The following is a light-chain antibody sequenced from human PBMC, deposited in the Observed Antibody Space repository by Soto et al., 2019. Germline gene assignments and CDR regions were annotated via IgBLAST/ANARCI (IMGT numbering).Light chain of an antibody. CDR2: GAS. CDR3: QQYGTSPPLT. Sequence: IVLMQSPGTLSLSPGERATLSCRASQSVSNNFLAWYQQKPGQAPRLLIDGASSRATGTPDRFSGSGSGTDXXLXIXXLEXXXFAVYYCQQYGTSPPLTFGGGTKVEIK. J-gene: IGKJ4*01. CDR1: QSVSNNF. V-gene: IGKV3-20*01.